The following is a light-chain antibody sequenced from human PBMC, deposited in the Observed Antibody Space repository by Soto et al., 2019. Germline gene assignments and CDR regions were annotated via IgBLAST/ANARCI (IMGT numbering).Light chain of an antibody. CDR1: QSIRYY. CDR3: QHHNNYSQT. CDR2: GAS. V-gene: IGKV1-5*01. Sequence: DIQLTQSPPTLSASVGDRVTITCRASQSIRYYLAWYQQMPGKAPKLLIYGASSLQSEVPSRFSGSGSGTEFTLTISSLQPDDFATYFCQHHNNYSQTFGQGTKVEIK. J-gene: IGKJ1*01.